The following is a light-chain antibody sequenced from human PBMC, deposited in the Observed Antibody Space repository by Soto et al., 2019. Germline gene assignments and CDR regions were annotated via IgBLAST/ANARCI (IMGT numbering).Light chain of an antibody. V-gene: IGLV1-44*01. CDR1: SSNIGSNS. CDR3: GVWDDSVDVRYL. CDR2: SNS. Sequence: QSALAQPPSASGTPEQRVTISCSGSSSNIGSNSVNWYQQVPGTAPKILIYSNSQRPSGVPDRFSGSKSGTSASLAISGLQSEDEADYYCGVWDDSVDVRYLFGTGTKVTVL. J-gene: IGLJ1*01.